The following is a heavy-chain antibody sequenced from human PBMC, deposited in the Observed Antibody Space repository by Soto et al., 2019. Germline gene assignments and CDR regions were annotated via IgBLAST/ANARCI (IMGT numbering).Heavy chain of an antibody. CDR3: ARVAGNYDYIWGSYRDYYFDY. D-gene: IGHD3-16*02. CDR1: GFTFSSYD. CDR2: IGTAGDT. J-gene: IGHJ4*02. V-gene: IGHV3-13*01. Sequence: GGSLRLSCAASGFTFSSYDMHWVRQATGKGLEWVSAIGTAGDTYYPGSVKGRFTISRENAKNSLYLQMNSLRAGETAVYYCARVAGNYDYIWGSYRDYYFDYWGQGTLVTVSS.